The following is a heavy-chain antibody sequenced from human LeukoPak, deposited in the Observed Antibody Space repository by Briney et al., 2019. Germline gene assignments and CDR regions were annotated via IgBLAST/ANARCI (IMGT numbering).Heavy chain of an antibody. CDR2: INGDGRSS. J-gene: IGHJ4*02. CDR1: GFTFTTYW. Sequence: GGSLRFSCAASGFTFTTYWMHRVRQAPGKGLVWVSRINGDGRSSNYADSVKGRFTISRDNARNTLYLQMNSLRAEDTALYYCARTSPTSHFDFWGQGTLVTVSS. CDR3: ARTSPTSHFDF. D-gene: IGHD3-16*01. V-gene: IGHV3-74*01.